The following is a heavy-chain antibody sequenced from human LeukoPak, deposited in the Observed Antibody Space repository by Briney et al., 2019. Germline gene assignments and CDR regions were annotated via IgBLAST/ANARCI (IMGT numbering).Heavy chain of an antibody. CDR2: INPNSGGT. Sequence: ASVKVSCKASGYTFTGYYMHWVRQAPGQGLEWMGRINPNSGGTNYAQKFQGRVTMTRDTSISTAYMELSRLRSDDTAVYYCARDPEDSGYDWAERDDYWGQGTLVTVSS. D-gene: IGHD5-12*01. V-gene: IGHV1-2*06. J-gene: IGHJ4*02. CDR1: GYTFTGYY. CDR3: ARDPEDSGYDWAERDDY.